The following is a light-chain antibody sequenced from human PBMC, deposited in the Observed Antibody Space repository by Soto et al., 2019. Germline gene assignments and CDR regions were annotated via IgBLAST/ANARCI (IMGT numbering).Light chain of an antibody. V-gene: IGKV3-11*01. CDR1: QSVSSN. Sequence: EIVLTQSPDTLYVSPGERVTLSCRASQSVSSNLAWYQQKPGQAPRLLIYDASNRATGIPARFSGSGSGTDFTLTISSLEPEDFAVYYCQQRSNWPTFGQGTKVDIK. J-gene: IGKJ1*01. CDR3: QQRSNWPT. CDR2: DAS.